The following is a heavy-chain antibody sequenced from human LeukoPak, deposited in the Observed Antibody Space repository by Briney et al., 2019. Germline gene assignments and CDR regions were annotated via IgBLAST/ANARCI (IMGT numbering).Heavy chain of an antibody. J-gene: IGHJ4*02. D-gene: IGHD6-13*01. CDR1: GFTFSTYA. CDR3: ARGRGISSWYVDY. V-gene: IGHV3-64*01. Sequence: PGGSLRLSCAASGFTFSTYAMHWVRQAPGKGLEYVSAISSNGGSTYYANSVKGRFTISRDNSKNTLYLQMGSLRAEDMAVYYCARGRGISSWYVDYWGQGTLVSVSS. CDR2: ISSNGGST.